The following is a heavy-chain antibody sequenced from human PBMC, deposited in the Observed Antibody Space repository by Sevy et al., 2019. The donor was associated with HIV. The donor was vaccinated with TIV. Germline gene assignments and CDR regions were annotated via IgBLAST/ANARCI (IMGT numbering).Heavy chain of an antibody. Sequence: GGSLRLSCAASGFTFSSYAMSWVRQAPGKGLEWVSSFTGSGTNTFYADSVKGRYSISRDNSKNTMYLQMNRLRAEDTAVYYCAKDSILVAGHFDYWGQGTLGTVSS. CDR2: FTGSGTNT. CDR1: GFTFSSYA. V-gene: IGHV3-23*01. D-gene: IGHD6-19*01. J-gene: IGHJ4*02. CDR3: AKDSILVAGHFDY.